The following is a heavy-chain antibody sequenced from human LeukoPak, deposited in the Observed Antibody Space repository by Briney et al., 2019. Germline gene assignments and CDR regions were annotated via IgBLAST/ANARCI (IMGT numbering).Heavy chain of an antibody. D-gene: IGHD6-19*01. V-gene: IGHV1-8*02. CDR1: GYTFTSYG. CDR3: ARGLYSSGWYGSDGAFDI. J-gene: IGHJ3*02. Sequence: ASVKVSCKASGYTFTSYGISWVRQAPGQGLEWMGWMNPNSGNTGYAQKFQGRVTMTRNTSISTAYMELGSLRSEDTAVYYCARGLYSSGWYGSDGAFDIWGQGTMVTVSS. CDR2: MNPNSGNT.